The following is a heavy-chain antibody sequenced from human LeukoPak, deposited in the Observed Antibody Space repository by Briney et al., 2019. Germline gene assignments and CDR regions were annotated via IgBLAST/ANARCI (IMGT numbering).Heavy chain of an antibody. Sequence: GVLRLSCAASGFTFSSYSMNWVRQAPGKGLEWVSSISSSSSYIYYADSVKGRFTISRDNAKNSLYLQMNSLRAEDTAVYYCARDLSIAAAGRNTWGQGTLVTVSS. V-gene: IGHV3-21*01. CDR2: ISSSSSYI. CDR1: GFTFSSYS. CDR3: ARDLSIAAAGRNT. J-gene: IGHJ5*02. D-gene: IGHD6-13*01.